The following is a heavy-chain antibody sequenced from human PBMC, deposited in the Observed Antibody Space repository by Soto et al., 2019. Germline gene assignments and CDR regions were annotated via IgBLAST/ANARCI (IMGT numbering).Heavy chain of an antibody. CDR3: ARAGFCSTTSCSDAFDI. V-gene: IGHV1-3*01. D-gene: IGHD2-2*01. CDR1: GYTFTNYA. Sequence: QVQLVQSGAEVKKPGASVKVSCKASGYTFTNYAMHWVRQAPGQRPEWMGWINAGNGNTKFSQRFQGRVTIIRDTSANIAYMELSSLTSEDTAVYYCARAGFCSTTSCSDAFDIWGQGTMVTVSS. J-gene: IGHJ3*02. CDR2: INAGNGNT.